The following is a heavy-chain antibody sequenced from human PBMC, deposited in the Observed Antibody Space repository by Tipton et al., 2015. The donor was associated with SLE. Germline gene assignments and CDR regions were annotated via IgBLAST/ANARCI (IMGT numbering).Heavy chain of an antibody. J-gene: IGHJ5*02. CDR2: INWNGGST. D-gene: IGHD3-3*01. CDR3: AREGTVLRFLEWSSTGWFDP. Sequence: SLRLSCAASGFTFDDYGMSWVRQAPGKGLEWVSGINWNGGSTGYADSVKGRFTISRDNAKNSLYLQMNSLRAEDTALYYCAREGTVLRFLEWSSTGWFDPGGQGTLVTVSS. CDR1: GFTFDDYG. V-gene: IGHV3-20*04.